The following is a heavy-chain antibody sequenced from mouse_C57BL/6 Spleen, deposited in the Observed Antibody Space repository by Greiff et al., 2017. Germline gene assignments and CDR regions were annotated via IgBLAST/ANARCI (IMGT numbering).Heavy chain of an antibody. CDR2: SDPNIGCT. D-gene: IGHD1-1*01. J-gene: IGHJ3*01. Sequence: QVQLQQPGAELVKPGASVKLSCKASVYTFTSYWMHWVEQRPGRGLAWIGRSDPNIGCTKYNWKFRSKATLTVYQPSSTAYMQLSILTSEDSAVYDCARWGYGSSYGFAYWVQGTLVTVAA. V-gene: IGHV1-72*01. CDR3: ARWGYGSSYGFAY. CDR1: VYTFTSYW.